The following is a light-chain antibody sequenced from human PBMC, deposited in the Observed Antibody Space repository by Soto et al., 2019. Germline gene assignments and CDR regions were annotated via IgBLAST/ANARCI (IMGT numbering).Light chain of an antibody. Sequence: EILLTQSPGTLSLSPGERATLSCRASQTISYNYLAWYQQRHGQAPRLLISGASSRVNGIPDRFSGSGSGTDCTLTISRLEPDDFAVYYCQQYGSSPQTFGQGTKVESK. V-gene: IGKV3-20*01. CDR3: QQYGSSPQT. CDR2: GAS. J-gene: IGKJ1*01. CDR1: QTISYNY.